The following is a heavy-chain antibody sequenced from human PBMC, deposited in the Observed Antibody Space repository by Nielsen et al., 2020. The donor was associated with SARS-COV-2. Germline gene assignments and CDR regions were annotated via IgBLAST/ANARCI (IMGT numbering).Heavy chain of an antibody. Sequence: GESLKISCAASGFTFSSYSMNWVRQAPGKGLEWVSSISSSSSYIYYADSVKGRFTISRDNAKNSLYLQMNSLRAEDTAVYYCAEGGMIAPRWWGQGTLVTVSS. CDR2: ISSSSSYI. V-gene: IGHV3-21*01. CDR1: GFTFSSYS. J-gene: IGHJ4*02. CDR3: AEGGMIAPRW. D-gene: IGHD3-22*01.